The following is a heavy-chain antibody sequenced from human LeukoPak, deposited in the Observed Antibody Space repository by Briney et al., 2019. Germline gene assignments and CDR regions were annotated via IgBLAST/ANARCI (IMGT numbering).Heavy chain of an antibody. D-gene: IGHD4-11*01. CDR2: IWNDGSIK. V-gene: IGHV3-33*01. J-gene: IGHJ1*01. Sequence: ARSLRLSCVASGFTFNSFGVHWVRQAPGKGLEWVAVIWNDGSIKYYADSVKGRFTISRDNSKNTLYLQMNSLRVEDTAVYYCATLEDLTVWGQGTLITVSS. CDR1: GFTFNSFG. CDR3: ATLEDLTV.